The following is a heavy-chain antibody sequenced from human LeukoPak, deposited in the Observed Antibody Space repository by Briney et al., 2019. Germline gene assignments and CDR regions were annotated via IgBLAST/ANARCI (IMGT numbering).Heavy chain of an antibody. J-gene: IGHJ1*01. Sequence: SETLSLTCAVYGGPFSGYYWSWIRQPPGKGLEWIGEINHSGSTNYNPSLKSRVAISVDTSKNQFSLKLSSVTAADTAVYYCASWPYRRALQHWGQGTLVTVSS. CDR1: GGPFSGYY. V-gene: IGHV4-34*01. CDR2: INHSGST. CDR3: ASWPYRRALQH. D-gene: IGHD2-2*02.